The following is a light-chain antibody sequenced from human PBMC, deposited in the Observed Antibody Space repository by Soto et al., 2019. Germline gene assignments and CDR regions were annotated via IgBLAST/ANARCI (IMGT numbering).Light chain of an antibody. CDR3: QQRILWPFT. CDR2: DAS. V-gene: IGKV3-11*01. J-gene: IGKJ3*01. Sequence: EVVLTQSPATLSLSPGERATLSCRASQSVSSYLGWYQQKPGQAPRLLIYDASNRATGIPARFSGSGSGTDFTLTISSLEPEDFAIYYCQQRILWPFTFGPGTTVDL. CDR1: QSVSSY.